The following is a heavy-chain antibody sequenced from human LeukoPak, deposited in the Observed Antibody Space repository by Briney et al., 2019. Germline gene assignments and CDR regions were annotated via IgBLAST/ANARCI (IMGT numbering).Heavy chain of an antibody. J-gene: IGHJ4*02. V-gene: IGHV1-18*01. CDR1: GYTFTSYG. CDR3: ARGRLRYLDWTRAYSDY. Sequence: GASVKVSCKASGYTFTSYGINWVRQAPGQGLEWMGWIGAYNGNTNYAQKLQGRVTMTTDTSTSTAYMELRSLRSDDTAVYYCARGRLRYLDWTRAYSDYWGQGTLVTVSS. CDR2: IGAYNGNT. D-gene: IGHD3-9*01.